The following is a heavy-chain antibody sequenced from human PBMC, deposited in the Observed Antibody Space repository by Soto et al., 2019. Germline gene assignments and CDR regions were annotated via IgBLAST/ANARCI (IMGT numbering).Heavy chain of an antibody. J-gene: IGHJ4*02. V-gene: IGHV1-18*01. CDR2: ISTYNGDT. CDR1: GYPFTSYV. D-gene: IGHD4-17*01. CDR3: ARESVRVSLHGGRQFEY. Sequence: ASVKISCKASGYPFTSYVINWVRQAPGQGLEWMGWISTYNGDTNYAQNLQGRVTMTTDTSTRTAQMELRSLRSDETAVYYCARESVRVSLHGGRQFEYWGEGTLVTVSS.